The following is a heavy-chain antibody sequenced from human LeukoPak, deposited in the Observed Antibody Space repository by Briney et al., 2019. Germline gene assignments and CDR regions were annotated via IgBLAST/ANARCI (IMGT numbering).Heavy chain of an antibody. CDR1: GFPFSTYA. CDR3: AKEEWLGKMNYFDY. V-gene: IGHV3-23*01. J-gene: IGHJ4*02. Sequence: GGSLRLSCAASGFPFSTYAMSWVRQAPGKGLEWVSSILGSGGGDATYYADSVKGRFSISRGNSKNTLYLQMDSLRAEDTAVYYCAKEEWLGKMNYFDYWGQGTLVTVSS. CDR2: ILGSGGGDAT. D-gene: IGHD3-3*01.